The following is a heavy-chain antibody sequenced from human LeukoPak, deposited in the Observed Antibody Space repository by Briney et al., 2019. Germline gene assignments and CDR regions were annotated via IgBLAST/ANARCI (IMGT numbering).Heavy chain of an antibody. J-gene: IGHJ4*02. V-gene: IGHV1-24*01. Sequence: ASVKVSCKVSGYTLTELSMHWVRQAPGKGLEWMGGFDPEDGETIYAQKFQGRVTMTEDTSTDTAYMELSSLRSEDTAVYYCATQWELLSAFDYWGQGTLVTVSS. CDR3: ATQWELLSAFDY. CDR2: FDPEDGET. D-gene: IGHD1-26*01. CDR1: GYTLTELS.